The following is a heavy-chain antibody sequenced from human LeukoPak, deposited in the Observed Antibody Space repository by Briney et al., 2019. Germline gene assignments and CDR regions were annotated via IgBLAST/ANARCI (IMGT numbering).Heavy chain of an antibody. J-gene: IGHJ4*02. Sequence: SQTLSLTCDISGDSVSSNSATWHWIRQSPSRGLEWLGRTYYKSKWYYGYAVSVKSRITINPDTSKNQFSLHLNSVTPEDTAVYYCARSAAGTIDYWGQGTLVTVSS. CDR2: TYYKSKWYY. CDR1: GDSVSSNSAT. CDR3: ARSAAGTIDY. V-gene: IGHV6-1*01. D-gene: IGHD6-13*01.